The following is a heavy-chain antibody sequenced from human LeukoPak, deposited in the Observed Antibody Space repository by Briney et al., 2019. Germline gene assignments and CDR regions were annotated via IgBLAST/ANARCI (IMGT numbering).Heavy chain of an antibody. Sequence: GGSLRLSCAASGFSFNDFWMYWVRQSPGKGMEWLANINQDGAEGYYTDSVKGRFTISRDNAKNSLYLQMNNLRVEDKAVYYCSGRLDYWGQGALVIVSS. J-gene: IGHJ4*02. CDR2: INQDGAEG. CDR1: GFSFNDFW. V-gene: IGHV3-7*01. CDR3: SGRLDY.